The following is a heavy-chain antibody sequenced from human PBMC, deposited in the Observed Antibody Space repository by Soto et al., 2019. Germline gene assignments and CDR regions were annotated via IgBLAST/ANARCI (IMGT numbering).Heavy chain of an antibody. CDR2: INHSGST. CDR3: ARRVTIFGVVIIYRGMDV. J-gene: IGHJ6*02. CDR1: GGSFSGYY. V-gene: IGHV4-34*01. D-gene: IGHD3-3*01. Sequence: SETPSLTCAVYGGSFSGYYWSWIRQPPGKGLEWIGEINHSGSTNYNPSLKSRVTISVDTSKNQFSLKLSYVTAADTAVYYCARRVTIFGVVIIYRGMDVWGQGPTVT.